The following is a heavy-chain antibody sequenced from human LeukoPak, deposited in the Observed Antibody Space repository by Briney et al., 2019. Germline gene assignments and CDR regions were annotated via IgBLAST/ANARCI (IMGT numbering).Heavy chain of an antibody. Sequence: GGSLRLSCAASGFTFSSYGMDWVRQAPGKGLEWVAVIWYDGSNKYYADSVKGRFTISRDNSKNTLYLQMNSLRAEDTAMYYCARRGSTVDYWGQGTLVTVSS. V-gene: IGHV3-33*01. D-gene: IGHD6-13*01. CDR3: ARRGSTVDY. J-gene: IGHJ4*02. CDR2: IWYDGSNK. CDR1: GFTFSSYG.